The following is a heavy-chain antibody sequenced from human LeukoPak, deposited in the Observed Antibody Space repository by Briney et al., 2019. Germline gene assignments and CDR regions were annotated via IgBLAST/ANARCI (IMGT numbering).Heavy chain of an antibody. D-gene: IGHD1-26*01. Sequence: GGSLGLSCEASGFTFSSYSMNWVRQAPGKGLEWVSYISSSSSTIYYADSVKGRFTISRDNAKNSLYLQMNSLRAEDTAVYYCARGRVGFDYWGQGTLVTVSS. CDR2: ISSSSSTI. CDR1: GFTFSSYS. J-gene: IGHJ4*02. V-gene: IGHV3-48*01. CDR3: ARGRVGFDY.